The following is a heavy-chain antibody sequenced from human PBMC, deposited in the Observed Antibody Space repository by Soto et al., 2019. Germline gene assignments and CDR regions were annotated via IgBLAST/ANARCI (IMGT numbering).Heavy chain of an antibody. CDR1: GFTFSSYA. Sequence: PGGSLRLSCAASGFTFSSYAMSWVRQAPGKGLEWVSAISGSGGSTYYADSVKGRFTISRDNSKNTLYLQMNSLRAEDTAVYYCAKVGSSGWYALHYFDYWGQGTLVTVSS. V-gene: IGHV3-23*01. CDR3: AKVGSSGWYALHYFDY. CDR2: ISGSGGST. J-gene: IGHJ4*02. D-gene: IGHD6-19*01.